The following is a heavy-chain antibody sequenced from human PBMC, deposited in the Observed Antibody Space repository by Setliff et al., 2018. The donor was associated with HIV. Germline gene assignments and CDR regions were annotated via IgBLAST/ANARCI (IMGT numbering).Heavy chain of an antibody. D-gene: IGHD6-13*01. Sequence: GASVKVSCKASGYTFTSYGISRVRQAPGQGLEWMGWISAYNGNTNYAQKLQGRVTMTTDTSTSTAYMELRSLRSDDTAVYYCARDEAAAGTLRDAFDIWGQGTMVTVSS. CDR1: GYTFTSYG. J-gene: IGHJ3*02. V-gene: IGHV1-18*01. CDR2: ISAYNGNT. CDR3: ARDEAAAGTLRDAFDI.